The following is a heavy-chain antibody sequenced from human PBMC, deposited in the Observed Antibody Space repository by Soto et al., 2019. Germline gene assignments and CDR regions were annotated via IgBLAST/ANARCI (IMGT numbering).Heavy chain of an antibody. CDR1: GFTFSNAW. J-gene: IGHJ6*02. CDR2: IKSKTDGGTT. Sequence: EVQLVESGGGLVKPGGSLRLSCAASGFTFSNAWMSWVRQAPGKGLEWVGRIKSKTDGGTTDYAAPVKGRFTISRDXXKNTLYLQMNSLKTEDTAVYYCTTMATITYYGMDVWGQGTTVTVSS. CDR3: TTMATITYYGMDV. V-gene: IGHV3-15*01. D-gene: IGHD5-12*01.